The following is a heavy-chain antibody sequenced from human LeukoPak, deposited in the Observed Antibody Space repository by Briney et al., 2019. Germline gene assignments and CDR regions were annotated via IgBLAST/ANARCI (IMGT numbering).Heavy chain of an antibody. D-gene: IGHD3-10*01. J-gene: IGHJ5*02. CDR2: IYYSGGT. V-gene: IGHV4-31*03. CDR3: AKSAPRRGDNWFDP. Sequence: SQTLSLTCTVSGGSISSGGYYWSWIRQQPGKGLGWIGYIYYSGGTYYNPSLKSRITTSTDTSKNEFSLKLNFVTAADTAVYYCAKSAPRRGDNWFDPWGQGIPVTVSS. CDR1: GGSISSGGYY.